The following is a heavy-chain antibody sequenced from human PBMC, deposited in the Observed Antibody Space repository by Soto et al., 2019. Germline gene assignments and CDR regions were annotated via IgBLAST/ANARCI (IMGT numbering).Heavy chain of an antibody. D-gene: IGHD4-4*01. Sequence: ETLCLTCTVSGVSISSYYWSWIRQPPGKGLEWIGYIYYSGSPNYSPSLESRVTISEDTSKNQFSLKLSSVTAADTAIYYCAGGRDDYKGWYFDLWGRGTPVTVYS. CDR2: IYYSGSP. CDR1: GVSISSYY. CDR3: AGGRDDYKGWYFDL. V-gene: IGHV4-59*01. J-gene: IGHJ2*01.